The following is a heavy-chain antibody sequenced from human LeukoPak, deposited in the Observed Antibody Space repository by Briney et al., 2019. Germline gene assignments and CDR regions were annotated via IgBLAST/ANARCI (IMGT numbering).Heavy chain of an antibody. CDR3: ARADLEGLLYYFDY. CDR1: GGSISSYY. Sequence: SETLSLTCTVSGGSISSYYWSWIRQPAGKGLEWIGRIYTSGSTNYNPSLKSRVTMSVDTSKNQFSLKLSSVTAADKAVYYCARADLEGLLYYFDYWGQGTLVTVSS. D-gene: IGHD3-3*01. J-gene: IGHJ4*02. V-gene: IGHV4-4*07. CDR2: IYTSGST.